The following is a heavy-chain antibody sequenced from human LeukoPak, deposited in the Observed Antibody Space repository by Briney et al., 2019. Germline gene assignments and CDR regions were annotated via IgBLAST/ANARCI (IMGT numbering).Heavy chain of an antibody. CDR1: GGSISIGGYY. CDR2: IYYSGST. J-gene: IGHJ6*02. CDR3: ARHTGYSYYYYGMDV. D-gene: IGHD5-12*01. Sequence: SETLSLTCTVSGGSISIGGYYWSWIRQHPGKGLEWIGYIYYSGSTYYNPSLKSRVTISVDTSKNQFSLKLSSVTAADTAVYYCARHTGYSYYYYGMDVWGQGTTVTVSS. V-gene: IGHV4-31*03.